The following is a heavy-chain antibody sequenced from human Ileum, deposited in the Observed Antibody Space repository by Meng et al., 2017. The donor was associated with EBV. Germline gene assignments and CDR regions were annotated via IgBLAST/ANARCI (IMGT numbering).Heavy chain of an antibody. V-gene: IGHV4-61*01. CDR3: AYYRVGRGGVGS. CDR2: MSNSGST. J-gene: IGHJ4*02. CDR1: VGSARSAHSF. Sequence: VPRLCKPSETLPLPCQASVGSARSAHSFWTWFRQPPGKGLEWFGYMSNSGSTNYSPPLESRVTISIDTAKNQLFLKLTSVTAADTAMYYCAYYRVGRGGVGSWGQGTLVTVSS. D-gene: IGHD3-16*01.